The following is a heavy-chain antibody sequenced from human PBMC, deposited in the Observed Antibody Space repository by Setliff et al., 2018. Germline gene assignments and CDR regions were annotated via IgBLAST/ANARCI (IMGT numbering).Heavy chain of an antibody. J-gene: IGHJ4*02. CDR2: INAGNGNT. CDR1: GYTFTSHI. CDR3: ARRANSDLDY. Sequence: ASVKVSCKASGYTFTSHIMHWVRQAPGQRLEWMGWINAGNGNTKYSQKFQGRVTITRDTSASTAHMELRSLRSEDTVVYYCARRANSDLDYWGQGTLVTVSS. V-gene: IGHV1-3*01. D-gene: IGHD2-21*02.